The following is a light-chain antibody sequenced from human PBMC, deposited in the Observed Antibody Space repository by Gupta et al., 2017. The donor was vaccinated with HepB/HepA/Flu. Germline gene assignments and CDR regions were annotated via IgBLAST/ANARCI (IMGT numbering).Light chain of an antibody. J-gene: IGKJ4*01. CDR1: QSLSNGF. Sequence: EIVLTQSPGTLSLSPGERATFSCRASQSLSNGFLAWYQQKPGQAPRLLIYGASNRASGTPDRFSGSGSGTEFILTINRLEPEDFAVYSCHQYYSTPYTFGGGTKVEFK. CDR2: GAS. CDR3: HQYYSTPYT. V-gene: IGKV3-20*01.